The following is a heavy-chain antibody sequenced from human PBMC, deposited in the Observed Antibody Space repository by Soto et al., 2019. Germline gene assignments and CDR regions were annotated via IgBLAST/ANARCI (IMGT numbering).Heavy chain of an antibody. CDR2: IYYIGST. J-gene: IGHJ5*02. V-gene: IGHV4-59*01. D-gene: IGHD2-8*01. CDR3: ARDPIYCTNGGCYSWFDP. CDR1: GGSISSYY. Sequence: SDTLSLTSTVFGGSISSYYWRWIRQPPGKGLEWIGPIYYIGSTNYNPSLKSRVTISVDTSKNQFSLKLSSVTAADTAVYYCARDPIYCTNGGCYSWFDPWGQGTLVTVSS.